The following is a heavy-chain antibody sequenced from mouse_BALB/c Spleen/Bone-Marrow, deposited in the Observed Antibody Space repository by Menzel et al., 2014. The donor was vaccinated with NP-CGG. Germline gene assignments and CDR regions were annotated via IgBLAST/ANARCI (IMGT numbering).Heavy chain of an antibody. D-gene: IGHD2-1*01. Sequence: QVQLQQSGAELVRPGVSVKISCKGSGCTFTDYAMHWVKQSHAKSLEWIGVISTYYGDASYNQKFKGKATMTVDKSSSTAYMELARLTSEDSAIYYCAREGGNFPWFAYWGQGTLVTVSA. CDR3: AREGGNFPWFAY. CDR1: GCTFTDYA. J-gene: IGHJ3*01. CDR2: ISTYYGDA. V-gene: IGHV1S137*01.